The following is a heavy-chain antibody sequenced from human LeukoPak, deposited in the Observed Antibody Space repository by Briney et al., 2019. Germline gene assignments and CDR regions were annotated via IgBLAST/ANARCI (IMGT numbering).Heavy chain of an antibody. CDR1: GYTFTSYG. CDR3: ASGFSSSPDDAFDI. V-gene: IGHV1-18*01. D-gene: IGHD6-13*01. CDR2: ISAYNGNT. J-gene: IGHJ3*02. Sequence: ASVKVSCKASGYTFTSYGISWVRQAPGQGLEWMGWISAYNGNTNYAQKLQGRVTMTTDTSTSTAYMELRSLRSDDTAVYYCASGFSSSPDDAFDIWGQGTMVTVSS.